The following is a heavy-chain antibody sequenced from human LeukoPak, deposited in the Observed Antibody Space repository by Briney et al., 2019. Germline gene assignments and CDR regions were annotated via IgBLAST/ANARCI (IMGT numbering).Heavy chain of an antibody. Sequence: PSETLSLTCAVYGGSFSGYYWSWIRQPPGKGLEWIGEINHSGSTNYNPSLKSRVTISVDTSKNQFSLKLSSVTAADTAVYYCARVGYDCVWGSYPKFAWFDPWGQGTLVTVSS. J-gene: IGHJ5*02. V-gene: IGHV4-34*01. CDR1: GGSFSGYY. CDR2: INHSGST. CDR3: ARVGYDCVWGSYPKFAWFDP. D-gene: IGHD3-16*02.